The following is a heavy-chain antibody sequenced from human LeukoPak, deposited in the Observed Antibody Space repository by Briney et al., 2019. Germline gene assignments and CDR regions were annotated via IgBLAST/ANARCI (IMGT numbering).Heavy chain of an antibody. CDR3: ARGKGYCSSTSCYWEFDY. V-gene: IGHV1-8*01. D-gene: IGHD2-2*01. J-gene: IGHJ4*02. CDR1: GYTFTSYD. Sequence: ASVKVSCKASGYTFTSYDINWVRQATGQGLEWMGWMNPNSGNTGYAQKFQGRVTMTRNTSISTAYMELSSLRSEDTVVYYCARGKGYCSSTSCYWEFDYWGQGTLVTVSS. CDR2: MNPNSGNT.